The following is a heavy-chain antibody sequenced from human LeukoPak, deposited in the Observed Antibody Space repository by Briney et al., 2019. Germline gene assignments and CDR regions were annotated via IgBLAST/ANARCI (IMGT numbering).Heavy chain of an antibody. J-gene: IGHJ4*02. CDR2: ISSSSSYI. CDR1: GFTFGSYS. D-gene: IGHD6-13*01. V-gene: IGHV3-21*01. Sequence: GGSLRLSCAASGFTFGSYSMNWVRQAPGKGLEWVSSISSSSSYIYYADSVKGRFTISRDNAKNSLYLQMNSLRAEDTAVYYCARGPGIAAGLDYWGQGTLVTVSS. CDR3: ARGPGIAAGLDY.